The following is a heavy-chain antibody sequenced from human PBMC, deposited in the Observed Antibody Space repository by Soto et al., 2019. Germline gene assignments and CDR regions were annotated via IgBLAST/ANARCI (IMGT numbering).Heavy chain of an antibody. V-gene: IGHV4-39*01. CDR3: ARLWFGERPPDY. D-gene: IGHD3-10*01. J-gene: IGHJ4*02. CDR1: GGSISSTTYY. CDR2: IYYSGGT. Sequence: SETLSLTCSVSGGSISSTTYYWGWIRQPPGKRLEWIGSIYYSGGTYYNPSLRSLVTMSVDTCNNQFSLKVTAVTAADTAVYYFARLWFGERPPDYWGQGTLVTVSS.